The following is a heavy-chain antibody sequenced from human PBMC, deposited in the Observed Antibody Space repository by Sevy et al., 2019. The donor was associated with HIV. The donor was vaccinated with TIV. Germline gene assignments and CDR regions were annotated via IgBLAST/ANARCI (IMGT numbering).Heavy chain of an antibody. CDR1: GFTFSSYD. V-gene: IGHV3-23*01. D-gene: IGHD2-2*02. J-gene: IGHJ6*02. CDR3: AKVGYCSSTSCYSIYYGMDV. Sequence: GGSLRLSCAASGFTFSSYDMSWVRQAPGKGLEWASGITGSGGSTYYADSVKGRFTISRDNSKKTLYLQMNSLRVEDTAVYYCAKVGYCSSTSCYSIYYGMDVWGQGTTVTVSS. CDR2: ITGSGGST.